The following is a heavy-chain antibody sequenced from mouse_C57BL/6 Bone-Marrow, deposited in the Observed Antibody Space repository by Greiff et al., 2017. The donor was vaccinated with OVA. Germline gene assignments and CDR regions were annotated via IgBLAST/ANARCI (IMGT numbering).Heavy chain of an antibody. CDR2: IRLKSDNYAT. CDR1: GFTFSNYW. CDR3: TGILNDYDGDYAMDY. D-gene: IGHD2-4*01. Sequence: DVKLVESGGGLVQPGGSMKLSCVASGFTFSNYWMNWVRQSPEKGLEWVAQIRLKSDNYATHYAESVKGRFTISRDDSKSSVYLQMNNLRAEDTGIYYCTGILNDYDGDYAMDYWGQGTSVTVSS. V-gene: IGHV6-3*01. J-gene: IGHJ4*01.